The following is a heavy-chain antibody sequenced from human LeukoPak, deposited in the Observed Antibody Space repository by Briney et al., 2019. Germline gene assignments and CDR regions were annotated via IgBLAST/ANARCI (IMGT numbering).Heavy chain of an antibody. Sequence: PSETLSLTCTVSGGSISSYYWSWIRQPPGKGLEWIGYIYYSGSTNYNPSLKSRVTISVDTSKNQFSLKLSSVTAADTAVYYCARGLAYYYDSSGYYPNNWFDPWGQGTLVTVSS. CDR2: IYYSGST. V-gene: IGHV4-59*12. CDR3: ARGLAYYYDSSGYYPNNWFDP. CDR1: GGSISSYY. J-gene: IGHJ5*02. D-gene: IGHD3-22*01.